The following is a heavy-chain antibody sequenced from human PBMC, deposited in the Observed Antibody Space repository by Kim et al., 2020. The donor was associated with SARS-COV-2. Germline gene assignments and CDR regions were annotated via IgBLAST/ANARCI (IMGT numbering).Heavy chain of an antibody. CDR3: AIEGPWANGMDV. J-gene: IGHJ6*02. Sequence: GGSLRLSCAASGFSFSTNGMHWVRQAPGKGLEWVAVIAYDGSNKYYGDSVKGRFTISRDNSKNTLYLLMNSLRPEDTAIYYCAIEGPWANGMDVWGQGTTVTVSS. D-gene: IGHD7-27*01. CDR2: IAYDGSNK. CDR1: GFSFSTNG. V-gene: IGHV3-30*03.